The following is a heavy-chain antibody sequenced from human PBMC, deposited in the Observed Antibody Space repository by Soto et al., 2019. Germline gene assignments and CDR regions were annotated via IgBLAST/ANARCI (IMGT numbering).Heavy chain of an antibody. CDR1: GDSISSYY. CDR3: GRVRAAVVVDY. V-gene: IGHV4-59*01. Sequence: SETLSLTCTVSGDSISSYYWSWIRQPPGKGLEFIGYIIYSGSTNYNPSLKTRVTMSVDTSKNQFSLKVNSVTAADTAVYYCGRVRAAVVVDYWGQGTLVTVSS. D-gene: IGHD6-13*01. J-gene: IGHJ4*02. CDR2: IIYSGST.